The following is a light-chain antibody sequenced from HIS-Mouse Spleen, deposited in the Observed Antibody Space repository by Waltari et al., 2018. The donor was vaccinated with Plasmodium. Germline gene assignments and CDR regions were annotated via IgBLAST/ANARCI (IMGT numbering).Light chain of an antibody. CDR1: QAISSA. J-gene: IGKJ4*01. V-gene: IGKV1-13*02. Sequence: IPLTQSPSSLSASVGDRLPITCVARQAISSALAWYQQKSGKALKLLIYDPSSLESRVPSRFSGSGSGTDFTLTISSLQPEDFATYYCQQFNSYPLTFGGGTKVEIK. CDR3: QQFNSYPLT. CDR2: DPS.